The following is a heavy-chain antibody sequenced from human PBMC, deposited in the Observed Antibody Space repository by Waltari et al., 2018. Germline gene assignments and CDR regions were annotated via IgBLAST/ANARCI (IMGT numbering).Heavy chain of an antibody. CDR2: SSGNGGST. Sequence: AWCGVRRAAGKGLEWVSVSSGNGGSTYYADSVKGRFTISRDNSRNTLFLQMNSLRAEDTAVYYCAKDQRGASGLDYWGQGTLVTVSS. D-gene: IGHD6-19*01. V-gene: IGHV3-23*01. J-gene: IGHJ4*02. CDR1: A. CDR3: AKDQRGASGLDY.